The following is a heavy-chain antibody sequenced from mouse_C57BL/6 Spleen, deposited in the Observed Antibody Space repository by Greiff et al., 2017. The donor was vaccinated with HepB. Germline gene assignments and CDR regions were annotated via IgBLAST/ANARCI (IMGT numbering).Heavy chain of an antibody. CDR2: INYDGSST. CDR3: GRGDAAEGARDY. CDR1: GFTFSDYY. V-gene: IGHV5-16*01. J-gene: IGHJ4*01. D-gene: IGHD3-3*01. Sequence: EVMLVESEGGLVQPGSSMKLSCTASGFTFSDYYMAWVRQVPEKGLEWVANINYDGSSTYYLDSLKSRFIISRDKAKNILYLQMSSLKSEDTATYCCGRGDAAEGARDYWGQGTSVTVAS.